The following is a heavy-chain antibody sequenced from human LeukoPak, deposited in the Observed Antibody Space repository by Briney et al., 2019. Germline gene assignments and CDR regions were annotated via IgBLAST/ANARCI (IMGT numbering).Heavy chain of an antibody. D-gene: IGHD3-22*01. CDR2: ISGSGGST. CDR1: RFTFSSYA. Sequence: PGGSLRLSCAASRFTFSSYAMSWVRQAPGRGLEWVSAISGSGGSTYYADSVKGRFTISRDNSKNTLYLQMNSLRAEDTAVYYCAKTRDSSGYYYDAFDIWGQGTMVTVSS. J-gene: IGHJ3*02. V-gene: IGHV3-23*01. CDR3: AKTRDSSGYYYDAFDI.